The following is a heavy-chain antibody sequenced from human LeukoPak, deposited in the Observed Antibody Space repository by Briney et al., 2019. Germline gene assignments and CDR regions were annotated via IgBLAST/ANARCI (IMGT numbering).Heavy chain of an antibody. Sequence: PGRSLRLSCAASGFTFSSYAMHWVRQAPGKGLEWVAVISYDGSNKYYADSVKGRFTISRDDSKSTLYLQMNSLRAEDTAVYYCARDYVNYYYGMDVWGQGTTVTVSS. CDR1: GFTFSSYA. V-gene: IGHV3-30-3*01. D-gene: IGHD3-10*02. J-gene: IGHJ6*02. CDR2: ISYDGSNK. CDR3: ARDYVNYYYGMDV.